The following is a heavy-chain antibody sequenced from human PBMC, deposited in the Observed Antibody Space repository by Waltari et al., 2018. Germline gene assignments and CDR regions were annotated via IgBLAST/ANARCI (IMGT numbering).Heavy chain of an antibody. V-gene: IGHV4-30-2*01. Sequence: QLQLQESGSGLVKPSQTLSLTCAVSGGSISRGGYSWSWIRQPPGKGLEWIGYIYHSGSTYYNPSLKSRVTISVDRSKNQFSLKLSSVTAADTAVYYCARGRYSGYFYYFDYWGQGTLVTVSS. J-gene: IGHJ4*02. D-gene: IGHD5-12*01. CDR2: IYHSGST. CDR1: GGSISRGGYS. CDR3: ARGRYSGYFYYFDY.